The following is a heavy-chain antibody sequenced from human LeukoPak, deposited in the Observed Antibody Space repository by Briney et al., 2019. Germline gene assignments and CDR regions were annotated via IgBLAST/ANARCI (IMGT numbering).Heavy chain of an antibody. CDR3: ARDSSYDILTGYYFDY. J-gene: IGHJ4*02. CDR2: ISSSGSTI. Sequence: GGSLRLSCAASGFTFSSYAMSWVRQAPGKGLEWVSYISSSGSTIYYADSVKGRFTISRDNAKNSLYLQMNSLRAEDTAVYYCARDSSYDILTGYYFDYWGQGTLVTVSS. D-gene: IGHD3-9*01. CDR1: GFTFSSYA. V-gene: IGHV3-48*03.